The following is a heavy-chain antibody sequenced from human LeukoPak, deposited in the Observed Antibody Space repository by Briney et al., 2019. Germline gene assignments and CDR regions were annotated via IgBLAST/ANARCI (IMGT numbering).Heavy chain of an antibody. V-gene: IGHV4-4*07. CDR2: IYTSGST. Sequence: SETLSLTCTVSVVSISSYYWSWIRQPAGKGLEWIGRIYTSGSTNYNPSLNSRVTMSVDTSKNQFSLKLSSVTAAETAVYYCARQKGGSYLYYFDYWGQGTLVTVSS. D-gene: IGHD1-26*01. CDR1: VVSISSYY. J-gene: IGHJ4*02. CDR3: ARQKGGSYLYYFDY.